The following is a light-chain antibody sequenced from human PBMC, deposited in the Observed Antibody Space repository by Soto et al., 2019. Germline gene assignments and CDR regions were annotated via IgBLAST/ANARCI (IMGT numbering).Light chain of an antibody. CDR1: QSVRNSY. CDR2: GAS. J-gene: IGKJ2*01. V-gene: IGKV3-20*01. CDR3: QQYGSSPPNT. Sequence: ESMLTQSPGTLSLSPGERATLSCRASQSVRNSYLAWYQQKPGQAPRLLIYGASSRATGIPDRFSGSGSGTDFTLTISRLEPEDFAMDYCQQYGSSPPNTFGQGTKLEIK.